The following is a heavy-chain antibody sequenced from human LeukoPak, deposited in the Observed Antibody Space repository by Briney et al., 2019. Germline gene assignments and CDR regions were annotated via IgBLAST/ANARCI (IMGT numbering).Heavy chain of an antibody. CDR1: GGSISSYY. CDR2: IYDSGIT. V-gene: IGHV4-59*12. CDR3: ARAPHFFDTTGSRCYFDY. J-gene: IGHJ4*02. D-gene: IGHD3-22*01. Sequence: SETLSLTCTVSGGSISSYYWSWIRQPPRKELEWIGYIYDSGITNYNPSLKSRVTISVDTSKNQFSLKLSSVTAADTAVYYCARAPHFFDTTGSRCYFDYWGQGALVTVSS.